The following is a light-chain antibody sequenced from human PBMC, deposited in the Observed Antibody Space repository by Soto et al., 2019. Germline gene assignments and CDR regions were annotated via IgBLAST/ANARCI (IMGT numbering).Light chain of an antibody. Sequence: QSVLTQPASVSGSPGQSITISCTGTSSDVGGYNYVSWYQQHPGKAPKLMIYDVSNRPSGVSNRFSGSKPGNTASLTISGLQAEDEADYYCNSWTSSSTYVLGTGTKVTVL. J-gene: IGLJ1*01. CDR3: NSWTSSSTYV. CDR1: SSDVGGYNY. V-gene: IGLV2-14*01. CDR2: DVS.